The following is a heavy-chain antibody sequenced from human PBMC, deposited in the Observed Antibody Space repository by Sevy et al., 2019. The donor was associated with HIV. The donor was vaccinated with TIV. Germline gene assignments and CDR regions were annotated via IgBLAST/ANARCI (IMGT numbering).Heavy chain of an antibody. CDR2: ILGSGYT. V-gene: IGHV4-61*02. D-gene: IGHD1-26*01. CDR3: ARYIAGPGFDF. Sequence: SETLSLTCTVSGGYVSTGGYYWSWIRQSAGKGLEWIGRILGSGYTDYNPSLKSRVTISRDTSKSQFSLTLTSVTAADTAMYYCARYIAGPGFDFWGQGIQVTVSS. J-gene: IGHJ4*02. CDR1: GGYVSTGGYY.